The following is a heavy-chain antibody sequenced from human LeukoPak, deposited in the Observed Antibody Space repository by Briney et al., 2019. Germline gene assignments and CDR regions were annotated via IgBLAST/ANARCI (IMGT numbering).Heavy chain of an antibody. CDR3: ERQGGLRYFDWLNGPFDY. J-gene: IGHJ4*02. Sequence: GGSLRLSCAASGFTFSSYSMNWVRQAPGKGLEWVSYISSSSSTIYNADSVQGRFTIFRDNAKNSLYMQMNSLRGEDTDVYYCERQGGLRYFDWLNGPFDYWGQGTLVTVSS. D-gene: IGHD3-9*01. CDR1: GFTFSSYS. CDR2: ISSSSSTI. V-gene: IGHV3-48*01.